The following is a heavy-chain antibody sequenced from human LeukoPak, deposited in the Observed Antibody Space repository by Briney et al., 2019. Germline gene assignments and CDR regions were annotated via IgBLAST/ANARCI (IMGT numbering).Heavy chain of an antibody. CDR2: ITWNSAIV. V-gene: IGHV3-9*01. CDR3: VKESARGEAGY. CDR1: GFTFDDFV. D-gene: IGHD3-10*01. Sequence: GGSLRLSCAASGFTFDDFVMHWVRHPPGKGLEWVSTITWNSAIVGYADSVKGRFTISRDNAKNSLYLQMNSLRAEDTALCYCVKESARGEAGYWGQGTLVTVSS. J-gene: IGHJ4*02.